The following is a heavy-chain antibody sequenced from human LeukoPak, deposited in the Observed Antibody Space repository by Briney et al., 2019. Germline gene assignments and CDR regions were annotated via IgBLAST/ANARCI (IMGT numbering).Heavy chain of an antibody. CDR2: IYYSGST. V-gene: IGHV4-39*01. CDR3: ARHPTGRFLEWLGDAFDI. Sequence: PSETLSLTCTVSGGSISSSSYYWGWIRQPPGKGLEWIGSIYYSGSTYYNPSLKSRVTISVDTSKNQFSLKLSSVTAADTAVYYCARHPTGRFLEWLGDAFDIWGQGTMVTVSS. J-gene: IGHJ3*02. CDR1: GGSISSSSYY. D-gene: IGHD3-3*01.